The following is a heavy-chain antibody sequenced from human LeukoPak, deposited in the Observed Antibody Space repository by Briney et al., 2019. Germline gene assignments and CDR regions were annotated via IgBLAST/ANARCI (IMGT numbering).Heavy chain of an antibody. CDR2: ISYDGSNK. V-gene: IGHV3-30*03. CDR3: ARVRGSYQYYFDY. Sequence: PGGSLRLSCAASGFTFSSYGMHWVRQAPGKGLEWVAVISYDGSNKYYADSVKGRFTISRDNAKNSLYLQMNSLRAEDTAVYYCARVRGSYQYYFDYWGQGTLVTVSS. J-gene: IGHJ4*02. CDR1: GFTFSSYG. D-gene: IGHD1-26*01.